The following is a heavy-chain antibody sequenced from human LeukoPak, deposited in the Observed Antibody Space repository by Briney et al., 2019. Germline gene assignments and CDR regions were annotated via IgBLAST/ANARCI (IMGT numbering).Heavy chain of an antibody. Sequence: GESLKISCQGSGYSFSSFYIGWVRQLPGKGLEWMGNIFPADSDTTYSPSFQGQVTISADKSISTAYLQWNSLKASDTAMYYCASQYTSSSPLVYWGQGTLVTVSS. D-gene: IGHD6-13*01. CDR2: IFPADSDT. V-gene: IGHV5-51*01. CDR3: ASQYTSSSPLVY. J-gene: IGHJ4*02. CDR1: GYSFSSFY.